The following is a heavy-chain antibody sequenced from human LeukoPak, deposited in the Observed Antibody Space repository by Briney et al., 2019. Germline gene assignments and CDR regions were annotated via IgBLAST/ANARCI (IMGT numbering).Heavy chain of an antibody. J-gene: IGHJ6*02. V-gene: IGHV4-30-4*08. Sequence: PSETLSLTCTVSGGSISSGDYYWSWIRQPPGKGLEWIGYIYYSGSTYYNPSLKSRVTISVDTSKNQFSLKLSSVTAADTAVYYCAKGWATATTGYYYGMDVWGQGTTVTVSS. CDR2: IYYSGST. CDR3: AKGWATATTGYYYGMDV. D-gene: IGHD4-17*01. CDR1: GGSISSGDYY.